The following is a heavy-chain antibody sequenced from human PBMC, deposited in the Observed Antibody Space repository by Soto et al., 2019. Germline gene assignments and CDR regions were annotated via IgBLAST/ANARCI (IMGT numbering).Heavy chain of an antibody. CDR3: ARENSSGFYGMDV. V-gene: IGHV4-30-2*01. D-gene: IGHD3-22*01. J-gene: IGHJ6*02. CDR1: GGSISSGGYS. Sequence: PSETLSLTCAVSGGSISSGGYSWSWIRQPPGKGLEWIGYIYHSGSTYYNPSLKSRVTISVDRSRNQFSLKLSSVTAADTAVYYCARENSSGFYGMDVWGQGTTVTVSS. CDR2: IYHSGST.